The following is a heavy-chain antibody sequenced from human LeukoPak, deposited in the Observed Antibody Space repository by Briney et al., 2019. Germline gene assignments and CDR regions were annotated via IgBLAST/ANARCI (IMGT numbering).Heavy chain of an antibody. V-gene: IGHV6-1*01. CDR2: TYYRSKWYN. J-gene: IGHJ4*02. D-gene: IGHD6-19*01. CDR1: GDSVSSDSAA. Sequence: SQTLSLTCAISGDSVSSDSAAWNWIRQSPSRGLEWLGRTYYRSKWYNDYAVSVKSRITINPDTSKNQFSLQLNSVTPEDTAVYYCAREGPIVLSSGWYGYFDYWGQGTLVTVSS. CDR3: AREGPIVLSSGWYGYFDY.